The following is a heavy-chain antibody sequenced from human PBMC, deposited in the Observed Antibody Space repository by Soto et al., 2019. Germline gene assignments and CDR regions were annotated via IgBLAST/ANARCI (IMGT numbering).Heavy chain of an antibody. V-gene: IGHV4-59*01. CDR1: GGSISSYY. J-gene: IGHJ5*02. CDR2: IYYSGST. Sequence: PSETLSLTCTVSGGSISSYYWSWIRQPPGKGLEWIGYIYYSGSTNYNPSLKSRVTISVDTSKNQFSLKLSSVTAADTAVYYCARAVEAATIGWFDPWGQGTLVTVSS. D-gene: IGHD2-15*01. CDR3: ARAVEAATIGWFDP.